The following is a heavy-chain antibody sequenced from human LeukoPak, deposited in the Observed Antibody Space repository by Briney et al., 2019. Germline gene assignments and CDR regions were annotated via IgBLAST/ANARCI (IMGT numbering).Heavy chain of an antibody. J-gene: IGHJ4*02. CDR1: GFTFSSYS. CDR3: ARQEYSSGWFLDY. Sequence: PGGSLRLSCAASGFTFSSYSMNWVRQAPGKGLEWVSYISSSSSTIYYADSVKGRFTISRDNAKNSLYLQMNSLRAEDTAVYYCARQEYSSGWFLDYWGQGTLVTVSS. V-gene: IGHV3-48*01. CDR2: ISSSSSTI. D-gene: IGHD6-19*01.